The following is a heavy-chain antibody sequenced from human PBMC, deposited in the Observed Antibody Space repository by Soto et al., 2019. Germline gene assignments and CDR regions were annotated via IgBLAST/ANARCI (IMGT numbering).Heavy chain of an antibody. J-gene: IGHJ4*02. CDR1: GGSISSYY. CDR3: ARATVTPFSTYFDY. D-gene: IGHD4-17*01. CDR2: IYYSGST. V-gene: IGHV4-59*01. Sequence: SETLSLTCTVSGGSISSYYWSWIRQPPGKGLEWIGYIYYSGSTNYNPSLKSRVTISVDTSKNQFSLKLSSVTAADTAVYYCARATVTPFSTYFDYWGQGTLVTVSS.